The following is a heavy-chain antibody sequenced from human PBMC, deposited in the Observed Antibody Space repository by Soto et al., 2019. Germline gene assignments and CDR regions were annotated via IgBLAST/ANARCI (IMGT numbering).Heavy chain of an antibody. CDR3: ARQYYDILTGYHYYFDY. CDR2: IYYSGST. J-gene: IGHJ4*02. V-gene: IGHV4-59*08. D-gene: IGHD3-9*01. Sequence: PSATLSLTCTVSGGSISSYYWSWIRQPPGKGLEWIGYIYYSGSTNYNPSLKSRLTMSVDTSKNQFSLKLSSVTAADTALYYCARQYYDILTGYHYYFDYWGQGTLVTVSS. CDR1: GGSISSYY.